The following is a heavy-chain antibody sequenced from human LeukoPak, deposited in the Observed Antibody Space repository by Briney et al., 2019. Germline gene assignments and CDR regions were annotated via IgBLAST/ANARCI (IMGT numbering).Heavy chain of an antibody. D-gene: IGHD2-15*01. CDR3: ARRQGCSSSSCPPDS. J-gene: IGHJ4*02. V-gene: IGHV5-51*01. Sequence: GASLKISCRCSGSSFTTYWIGWVRQLPGKGLEWMGIIYPGDSDTRYSPSFQGQVTMSADKSINTAYLQWSSLKASDTAMYYCARRQGCSSSSCPPDSWGQGTLVTVSS. CDR2: IYPGDSDT. CDR1: GSSFTTYW.